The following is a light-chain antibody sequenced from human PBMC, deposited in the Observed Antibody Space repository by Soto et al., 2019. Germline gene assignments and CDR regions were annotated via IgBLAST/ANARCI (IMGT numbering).Light chain of an antibody. CDR1: SSDVGGHNY. J-gene: IGLJ1*01. CDR3: CSYTTSNTRQIV. CDR2: DVS. Sequence: QSALTQPASVSGSPGQSITISCTGTSSDVGGHNYVSWYQHHPGKAPKLMIYDVSNRPSGVSNRFSGSKSGNTASLTISGLQPEDEADYYCCSYTTSNTRQIVFGTGTKVTVL. V-gene: IGLV2-14*03.